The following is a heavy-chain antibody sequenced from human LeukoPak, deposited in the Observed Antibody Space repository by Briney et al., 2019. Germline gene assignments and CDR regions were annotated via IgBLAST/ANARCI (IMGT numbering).Heavy chain of an antibody. Sequence: PGGSLRLSCAASGYTFTSYAMNWVRQAPGQGLEWMGWINTNTGNPTYAQGFTGRFVFSLDTSVSTAYLQISSLKAEDTAVYYCARDILNEFDYWGQGTLVTVSS. D-gene: IGHD1-1*01. J-gene: IGHJ4*02. V-gene: IGHV7-4-1*02. CDR3: ARDILNEFDY. CDR1: GYTFTSYA. CDR2: INTNTGNP.